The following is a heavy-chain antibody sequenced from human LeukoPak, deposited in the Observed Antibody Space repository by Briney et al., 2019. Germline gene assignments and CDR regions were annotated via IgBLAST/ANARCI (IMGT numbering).Heavy chain of an antibody. J-gene: IGHJ3*02. Sequence: VASVKVSCKASGYTFTSYGISWVRQAPGQGLEWMGWISAYNGNTNYAQKLQGRVTMTTDTSTSTAYMELRSLRSDDTAVYYCARDALSSGYFPDAFDIWGQGTMVTVSS. D-gene: IGHD3-22*01. V-gene: IGHV1-18*01. CDR1: GYTFTSYG. CDR2: ISAYNGNT. CDR3: ARDALSSGYFPDAFDI.